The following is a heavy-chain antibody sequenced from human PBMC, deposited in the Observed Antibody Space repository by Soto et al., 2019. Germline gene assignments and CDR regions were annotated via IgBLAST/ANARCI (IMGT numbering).Heavy chain of an antibody. Sequence: GGSLRLSCAASGFTVSSNYMSWVRQAPGKGLEWVSVIYSGGSTYYADSGKGRFTISRHNSKNTLYLQMNSLRAEDTAVYYCARDSEGYCSSTSCYRRRYYYYMDVWGKGTTVTVSS. V-gene: IGHV3-53*04. CDR2: IYSGGST. CDR3: ARDSEGYCSSTSCYRRRYYYYMDV. J-gene: IGHJ6*03. D-gene: IGHD2-2*01. CDR1: GFTVSSNY.